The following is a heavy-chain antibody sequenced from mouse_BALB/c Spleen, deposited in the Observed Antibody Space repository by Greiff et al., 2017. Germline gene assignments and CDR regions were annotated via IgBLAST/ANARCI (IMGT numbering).Heavy chain of an antibody. CDR2: ISNLAYSI. D-gene: IGHD1-2*01. CDR1: GFTFSDYG. J-gene: IGHJ3*01. CDR3: ARGGYGHGDWFAY. V-gene: IGHV5-15*02. Sequence: EVKLVESGGGLVQPGGSRKLSCAASGFTFSDYGMAWVRQAPGKGPEWVAFISNLAYSIYYADTVTGRFTISRENAKNTLYLEMSSLRSEDTAMYYCARGGYGHGDWFAYWGQGTLVTVSA.